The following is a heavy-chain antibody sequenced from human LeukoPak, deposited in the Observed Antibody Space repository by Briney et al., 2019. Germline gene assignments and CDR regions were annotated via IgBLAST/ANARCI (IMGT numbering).Heavy chain of an antibody. J-gene: IGHJ4*02. Sequence: PGGSLRLSCVGSGFTFSNYSMNWVRQAPGKGLEWVSSISSSSSHTYYADSVKGRFTISRDNAKNAVYLQMNGLTADDTAVYYCAKLILISADDWGQGTLVSVSS. D-gene: IGHD3-22*01. V-gene: IGHV3-21*01. CDR2: ISSSSSHT. CDR1: GFTFSNYS. CDR3: AKLILISADD.